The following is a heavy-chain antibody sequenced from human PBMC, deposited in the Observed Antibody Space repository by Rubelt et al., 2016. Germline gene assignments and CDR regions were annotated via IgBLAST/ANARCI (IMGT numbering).Heavy chain of an antibody. CDR3: ARNRYYYDSSGYPFDY. J-gene: IGHJ4*02. CDR2: IDWDDDK. D-gene: IGHD3-22*01. Sequence: QVTLRESGPALVKPTQTLTLTCTFSGFSLSTSGMCVSWIRQPPGKALEWLARIDWDDDKYYSTSLKTRLTISKDTSKNQVVLTMTNMDPVDTATYYCARNRYYYDSSGYPFDYWGQGTLVTVSS. CDR1: GFSLSTSGMC. V-gene: IGHV2-70*15.